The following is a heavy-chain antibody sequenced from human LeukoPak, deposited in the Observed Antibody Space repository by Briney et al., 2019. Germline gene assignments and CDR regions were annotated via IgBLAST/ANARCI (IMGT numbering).Heavy chain of an antibody. CDR3: AREDSDYGSGY. CDR1: GYTFTSYG. V-gene: IGHV1-2*02. CDR2: INPNSGGT. Sequence: GASVKVSCKASGYTFTSYGISWVRQAPGQGLEWMGWINPNSGGTNYAQKFQGRVTMTRDTSISTAYMELSRLRSDDTAVYYCAREDSDYGSGYWGQGTLVTVSS. J-gene: IGHJ4*02. D-gene: IGHD5-12*01.